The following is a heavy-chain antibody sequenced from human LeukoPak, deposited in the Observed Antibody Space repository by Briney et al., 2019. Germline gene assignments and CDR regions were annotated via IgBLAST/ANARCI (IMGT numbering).Heavy chain of an antibody. CDR3: ARQKLELRPEAAFDI. Sequence: PSETLSLTCTVSGGSISSGGYYWSWIRQPPGKGLEWIGDIYYSGSTYYHPSLKSRVTISVDTSKHQFSLKLSSVTAADTAVYYCARQKLELRPEAAFDIWGQGTMVTVSS. CDR2: IYYSGST. J-gene: IGHJ3*02. V-gene: IGHV4-39*01. D-gene: IGHD1-7*01. CDR1: GGSISSGGYY.